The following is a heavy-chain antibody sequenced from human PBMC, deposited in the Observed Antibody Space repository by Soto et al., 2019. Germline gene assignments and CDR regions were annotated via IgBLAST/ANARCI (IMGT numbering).Heavy chain of an antibody. CDR3: ARDIAVAGLRGGVDV. CDR1: GYSFTAYY. CDR2: VNLYRGVT. D-gene: IGHD6-19*01. J-gene: IGHJ6*02. V-gene: IGHV1-2*02. Sequence: QVQLVQSGAEIKMPGASVKVSCKTSGYSFTAYYMHWVRQAPGQGLEWMGWVNLYRGVTNIAKKFQGRVTMTGDKSISTAYMELSGLTSDDTAVYYCARDIAVAGLRGGVDVWGQGTTVTVSS.